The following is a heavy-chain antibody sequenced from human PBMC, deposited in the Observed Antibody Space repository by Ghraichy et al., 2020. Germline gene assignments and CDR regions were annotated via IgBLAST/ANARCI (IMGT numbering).Heavy chain of an antibody. CDR3: TTGSKGRDLRHTFDI. CDR1: GFTFKNVW. Sequence: GGSLRLSCAASGFTFKNVWMSWVRQAPGKGLEWVGRIQNKAEGGTKEYGAPVEGRFSISGDASENTVFLQMNRLNIEDTAVCYCTTGSKGRDLRHTFDIWGHGTMVTVSS. V-gene: IGHV3-15*01. CDR2: IQNKAEGGTK. J-gene: IGHJ3*02.